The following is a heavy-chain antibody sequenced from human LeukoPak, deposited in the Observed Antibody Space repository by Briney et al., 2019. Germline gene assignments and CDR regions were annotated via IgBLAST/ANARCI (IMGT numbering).Heavy chain of an antibody. D-gene: IGHD5-18*01. J-gene: IGHJ4*02. V-gene: IGHV1-69*13. CDR3: ARLLYSYGAYYFYY. CDR1: GGTFSSYA. CDR2: IIPIFGTA. Sequence: GASVKVSCKASGGTFSSYAISWVRQAPGQGLELMGGIIPIFGTANIAQKFQGRVEITADESTSTAYMELSSVRSEDTAVYCCARLLYSYGAYYFYYWGQGTLVTVST.